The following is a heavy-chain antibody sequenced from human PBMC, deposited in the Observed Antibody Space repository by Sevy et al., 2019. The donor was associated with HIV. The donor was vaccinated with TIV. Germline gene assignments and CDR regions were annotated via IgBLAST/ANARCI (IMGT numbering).Heavy chain of an antibody. Sequence: GGSLRLSCAASGFTFSSYGMHWVRQAPGKGLEWVAVIWYDGSNKYYADSVKGRFTISRDNSKNTLYLQMNSLRAEDTAVYYCARTGPVHDYGDFNYYYGMDVWGQGTTVTVSS. J-gene: IGHJ6*02. CDR2: IWYDGSNK. V-gene: IGHV3-33*01. CDR3: ARTGPVHDYGDFNYYYGMDV. CDR1: GFTFSSYG. D-gene: IGHD4-17*01.